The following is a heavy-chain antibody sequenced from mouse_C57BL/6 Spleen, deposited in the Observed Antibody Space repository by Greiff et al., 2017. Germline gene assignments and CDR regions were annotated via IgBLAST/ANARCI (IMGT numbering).Heavy chain of an antibody. CDR1: GFTFSSYG. CDR2: ISSGGSYT. V-gene: IGHV5-6*01. J-gene: IGHJ2*01. Sequence: EVQRVESGGDLVKPGGSLKLSCAASGFTFSSYGMSWVRQTPDKRLEWVATISSGGSYTYYPDSVKGRVTISIDNAKNTLYLQMSSLKSEDTAMYYSARENYGGGYFDVWGQGTTLTVSS. D-gene: IGHD1-1*01. CDR3: ARENYGGGYFDV.